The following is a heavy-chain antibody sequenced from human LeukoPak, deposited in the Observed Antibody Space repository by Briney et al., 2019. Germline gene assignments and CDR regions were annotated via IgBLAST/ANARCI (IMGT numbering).Heavy chain of an antibody. CDR3: ARLSSDTSIITTPYYYYFYRDV. J-gene: IGHJ6*03. CDR2: ISYSGST. CDR1: GGSISSTSYY. Sequence: SETLSLTCTVSGGSISSTSYYWGWIRQPPGKGLEWIGSISYSGSTYYNPSLKSRVNISVDTSKNQFSLKLNSVTAADTAVYYCARLSSDTSIITTPYYYYFYRDVWGKGTTVTVSS. D-gene: IGHD5-18*01. V-gene: IGHV4-39*07.